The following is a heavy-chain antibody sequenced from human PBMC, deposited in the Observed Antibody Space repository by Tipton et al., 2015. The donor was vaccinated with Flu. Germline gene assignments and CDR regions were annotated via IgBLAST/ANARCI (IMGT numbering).Heavy chain of an antibody. CDR3: ARVEENLDPIDY. J-gene: IGHJ4*02. D-gene: IGHD1-1*01. V-gene: IGHV1-18*01. CDR1: GYTFSGYG. CDR2: ISAYNGDT. Sequence: QLVQSGAEVKKPGASVKVSCKTSGYTFSGYGINWVRQAPGQGLEWMGWISAYNGDTNYAQKFQDRVTMTTDASTSTAYMELRSLRSDDTAVYYCARVEENLDPIDYWGQGTLVTVSS.